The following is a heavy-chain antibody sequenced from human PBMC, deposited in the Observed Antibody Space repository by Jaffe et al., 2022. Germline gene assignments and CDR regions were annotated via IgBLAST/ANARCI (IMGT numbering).Heavy chain of an antibody. D-gene: IGHD6-6*01. J-gene: IGHJ6*03. V-gene: IGHV3-30*02. CDR3: AKRGLYSSSSDAGAYYYYYMDV. Sequence: QVQLVESGGGVVQPGGSLRLSCAASGFTFSSYGMHWVRQAPGKGLEWVAFIRYDGSNKYYADSVKGRFTISRDNSKNTLYLQMNSLRAEDTAVYYCAKRGLYSSSSDAGAYYYYYMDVWGKGTTVTVSS. CDR1: GFTFSSYG. CDR2: IRYDGSNK.